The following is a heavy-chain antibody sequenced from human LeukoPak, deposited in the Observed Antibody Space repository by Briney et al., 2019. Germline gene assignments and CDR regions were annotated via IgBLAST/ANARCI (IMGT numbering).Heavy chain of an antibody. CDR1: GGSISSYY. V-gene: IGHV4-59*01. Sequence: SETLSLTCTVSGGSISSYYWSWIRQPPGKGLEWFGYIYYSGSTNYNPSLKSRVTISVDTSKNQFSLKLSSVTAADTAVYYCARGTHSITIFGVVNWFDPWGQGTLVTVSS. CDR3: ARGTHSITIFGVVNWFDP. CDR2: IYYSGST. D-gene: IGHD3-3*01. J-gene: IGHJ5*02.